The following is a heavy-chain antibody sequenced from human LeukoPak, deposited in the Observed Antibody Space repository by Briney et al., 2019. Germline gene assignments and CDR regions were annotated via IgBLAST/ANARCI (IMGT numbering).Heavy chain of an antibody. CDR3: ARVPGRNWFDP. CDR2: IKEDGSEK. CDR1: GFTFSRYW. J-gene: IGHJ5*02. V-gene: IGHV3-7*01. Sequence: PGRSLRLSCAASGFTFSRYWMTWVRQAPGKGLEWVANIKEDGSEKYSVDSVKGRFTIFRDNAKNSLYLQMNSLRAEDTAVYYCARVPGRNWFDPWGQGTLATVSS.